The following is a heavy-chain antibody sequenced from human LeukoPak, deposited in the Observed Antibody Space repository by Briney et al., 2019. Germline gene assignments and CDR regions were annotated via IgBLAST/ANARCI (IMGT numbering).Heavy chain of an antibody. Sequence: SETLSLTCTVSGGSISSYYRSWIRQPPGKGLEWIGYIYYSGSTNYNPSLKSRVTISPDTSKNQFSLKLTSVTAADTAVYYCAKRYGSGWYFDLWGRGTLVTVSS. CDR1: GGSISSYY. CDR2: IYYSGST. V-gene: IGHV4-59*08. D-gene: IGHD6-19*01. J-gene: IGHJ2*01. CDR3: AKRYGSGWYFDL.